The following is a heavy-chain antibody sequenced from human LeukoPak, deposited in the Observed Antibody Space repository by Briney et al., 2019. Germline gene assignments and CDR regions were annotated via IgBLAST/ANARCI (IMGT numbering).Heavy chain of an antibody. J-gene: IGHJ4*02. V-gene: IGHV1-3*01. D-gene: IGHD6-19*01. CDR2: INAGNGNT. CDR1: GYTFTSYA. Sequence: ASVKVSCKASGYTFTSYAMHWVRQAPGQRLEWMGWINAGNGNTKYSQKFQGRVTITRDTSASTAYMELSGLRSEDTAVYYCARDPQWLVPFDYWGQGTLVTVSS. CDR3: ARDPQWLVPFDY.